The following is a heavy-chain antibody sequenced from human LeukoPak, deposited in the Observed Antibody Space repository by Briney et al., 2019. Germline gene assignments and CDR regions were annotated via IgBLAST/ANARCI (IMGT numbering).Heavy chain of an antibody. CDR1: GFTFSSYS. CDR3: ARALSPGAFDI. CDR2: ISSSSSYI. D-gene: IGHD2/OR15-2a*01. J-gene: IGHJ3*02. V-gene: IGHV3-21*01. Sequence: GGSLRLSCAASGFTFSSYSMNWVRQAPGKGLEGVSSISSSSSYIYYAASVKGRFTISRDNAKNSLYLQMNSLRAEDTAVYYCARALSPGAFDIWGQGTMVTVSS.